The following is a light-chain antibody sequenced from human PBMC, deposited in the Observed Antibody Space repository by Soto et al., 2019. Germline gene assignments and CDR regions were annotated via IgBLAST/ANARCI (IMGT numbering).Light chain of an antibody. CDR2: DAS. V-gene: IGKV3-11*01. CDR1: QSVGGN. CDR3: QQRSNWPPYT. Sequence: EIVLTQSPATLSLSPGERATLSCRASQSVGGNLAWYQQKPGQAPRLLIYDASTRATGIPARFSGSGSGTDFTLTISSLEPEDFAVYYCQQRSNWPPYTFGQGTKLEIK. J-gene: IGKJ2*01.